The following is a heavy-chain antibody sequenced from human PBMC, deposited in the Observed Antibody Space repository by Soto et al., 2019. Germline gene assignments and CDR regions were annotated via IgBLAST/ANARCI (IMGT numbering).Heavy chain of an antibody. J-gene: IGHJ2*01. D-gene: IGHD1-26*01. CDR1: GFTVSSNY. CDR2: IYSGGST. V-gene: IGHV3-53*01. Sequence: TGGSLRLSCAASGFTVSSNYMSWVRQAPGKGLEWVSVIYSGGSTYYADSVKGRFTISRDNSKNTLYLQMNSLRAEDTAVYYCARERVYSGSPLGLYFDLWGRGTLVTVSS. CDR3: ARERVYSGSPLGLYFDL.